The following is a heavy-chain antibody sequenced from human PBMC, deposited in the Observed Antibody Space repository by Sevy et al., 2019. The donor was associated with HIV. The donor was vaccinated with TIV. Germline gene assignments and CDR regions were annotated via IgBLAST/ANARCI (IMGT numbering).Heavy chain of an antibody. CDR2: INPNSGGT. CDR3: ARGRVEESSGSFWFDP. J-gene: IGHJ5*02. CDR1: GYTFTGYY. D-gene: IGHD3-10*01. V-gene: IGHV1-2*06. Sequence: ASVKVSCKASGYTFTGYYMHWVQQAPGQGLEWMGRINPNSGGTNYAQKFQGRVTMTRDTSISTAYMELSRLRSDDTAVYYCARGRVEESSGSFWFDPWGQGTLVTVSS.